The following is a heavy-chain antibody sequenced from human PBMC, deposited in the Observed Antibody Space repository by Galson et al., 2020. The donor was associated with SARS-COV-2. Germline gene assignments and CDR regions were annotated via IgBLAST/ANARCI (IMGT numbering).Heavy chain of an antibody. Sequence: GGSLRLSCAGSDFSFSSYRMTWVRQAPGKGLEWVASIKEDGSEKYYVDSAKGRFTISRDNTKNSLYLQMNSLTVEDTAVYSCARGWSYPDLWGRGTLVTVSS. J-gene: IGHJ2*01. CDR3: ARGWSYPDL. D-gene: IGHD3-10*01. CDR2: IKEDGSEK. V-gene: IGHV3-7*04. CDR1: DFSFSSYR.